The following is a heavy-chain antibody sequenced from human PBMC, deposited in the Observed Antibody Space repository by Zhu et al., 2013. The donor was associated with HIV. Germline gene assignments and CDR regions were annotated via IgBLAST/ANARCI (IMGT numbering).Heavy chain of an antibody. CDR1: GYTFTSYY. CDR2: INPSGGST. J-gene: IGHJ3*02. V-gene: IGHV1-46*03. CDR3: ASRCGGDCLATSAFDI. D-gene: IGHD2-21*02. Sequence: QVQLVQSGAEVKKPGASVKVSCKASGYTFTSYYMHWVRQAPGQGLEWMGIINPSGGSTSYAQKFQGRVTMTRDTSTSTVYMELSSLRSEDTAVYYCASRCGGDCLATSAFDIWGPRDNGHRLF.